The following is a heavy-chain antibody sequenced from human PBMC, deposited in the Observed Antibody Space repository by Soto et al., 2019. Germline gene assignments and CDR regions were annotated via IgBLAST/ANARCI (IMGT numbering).Heavy chain of an antibody. D-gene: IGHD3-16*02. CDR1: GGSISSSSYY. CDR2: IYYSGST. V-gene: IGHV4-39*01. Sequence: SETLSLTCTVSGGSISSSSYYWGWIRQPPGKGLEWIGSIYYSGSTYYNPSLKSRVTISVDTSKNQFSLKLSSVTAADTAVYYCARTFRTFGGVIPTNWFDPWGQGTLVTVSS. CDR3: ARTFRTFGGVIPTNWFDP. J-gene: IGHJ5*02.